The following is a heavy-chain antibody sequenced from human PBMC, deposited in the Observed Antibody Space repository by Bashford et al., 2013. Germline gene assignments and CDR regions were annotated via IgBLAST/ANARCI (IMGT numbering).Heavy chain of an antibody. CDR2: ISAYTGNT. Sequence: IVWVRQAPGQGLEWMGWISAYTGNTNYAQKVQGRVTMTTDTSTRTAYMELRSLTSDDTAVYYCARDFRSLLYHSVFDVWGPGITVTVSS. J-gene: IGHJ6*02. V-gene: IGHV1-18*01. CDR3: ARDFRSLLYHSVFDV. D-gene: IGHD4-23*01.